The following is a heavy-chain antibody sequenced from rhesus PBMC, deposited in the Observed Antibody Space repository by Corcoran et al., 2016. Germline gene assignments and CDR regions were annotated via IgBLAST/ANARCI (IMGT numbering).Heavy chain of an antibody. CDR1: GYSISSGYD. V-gene: IGHV4-76*01. D-gene: IGHD6-13*01. CDR3: AGHIAAGLAFDF. J-gene: IGHJ3*01. CDR2: IYGSSGST. Sequence: QVQLQESGPGVVKPSETLSLTCAVSGYSISSGYDWSWIHQPPGKGLELIGYIYGSSGSTNYNPSLRNRVTISKDTSKNQFSLRLSSVTATDTAVYYCAGHIAAGLAFDFWGQGLRVTVSS.